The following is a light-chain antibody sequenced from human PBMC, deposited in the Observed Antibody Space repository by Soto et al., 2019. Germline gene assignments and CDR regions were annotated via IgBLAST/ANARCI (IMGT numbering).Light chain of an antibody. Sequence: VMKQSPATLSVYPGEGATLSCRASQGIGDTLAWYQHKPGQTPRLLIYDTSTRATGVPTRFSGSRSGTEFTLTISSLQSEDFAVYYCQQYGNSPLTFGGGTKVDIK. CDR1: QGIGDT. CDR2: DTS. CDR3: QQYGNSPLT. J-gene: IGKJ4*01. V-gene: IGKV3D-15*02.